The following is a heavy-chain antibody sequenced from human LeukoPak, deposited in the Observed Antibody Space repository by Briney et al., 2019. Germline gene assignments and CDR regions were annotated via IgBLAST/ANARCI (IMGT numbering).Heavy chain of an antibody. V-gene: IGHV3-11*01. D-gene: IGHD3-16*01. Sequence: GGSLRLSCAASGFTFSDYYMSWIRQAPGKGLEWVSYISSNGSTIYYADSVKGRFTISRDNAKNSLYLQMNSLRAEDTAVYYCARDFKPKTWGFDYWGQGTLVTVSS. CDR2: ISSNGSTI. CDR3: ARDFKPKTWGFDY. CDR1: GFTFSDYY. J-gene: IGHJ4*02.